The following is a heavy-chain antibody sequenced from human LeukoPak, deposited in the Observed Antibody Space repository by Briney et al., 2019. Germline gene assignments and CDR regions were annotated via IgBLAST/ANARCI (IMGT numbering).Heavy chain of an antibody. CDR3: TRMWNNWFDP. D-gene: IGHD2-21*01. CDR1: GFRFGDYG. Sequence: GGSLRLSCSAPGFRFGDYGMKWGRQAPGQGLEWVGLIRSEGYGETTEYAASVSGRFIISRDNSKSIVYLQMNSLKTEDTAVYYCTRMWNNWFDPWGQGTLVTVSS. CDR2: IRSEGYGETT. J-gene: IGHJ5*02. V-gene: IGHV3-49*04.